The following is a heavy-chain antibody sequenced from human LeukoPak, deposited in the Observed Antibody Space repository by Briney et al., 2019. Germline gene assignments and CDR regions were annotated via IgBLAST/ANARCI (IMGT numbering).Heavy chain of an antibody. CDR2: ISYTGTT. J-gene: IGHJ4*02. CDR3: ARRRIVATIDY. Sequence: SETLSLTCGVSGGSISSSGYYWAWIRQPPETGLEWIGSISYTGTTYYNPSLKSRLTISADRSKSQFSLKLTSVTAADTAVYYCARRRIVATIDYWGQGTLVTVSS. CDR1: GGSISSSGYY. V-gene: IGHV4-39*01. D-gene: IGHD5-12*01.